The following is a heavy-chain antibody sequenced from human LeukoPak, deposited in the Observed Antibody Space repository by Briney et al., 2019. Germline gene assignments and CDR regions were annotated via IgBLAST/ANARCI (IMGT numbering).Heavy chain of an antibody. CDR3: ARARSGFWSGYYRRRDYYYMDV. CDR2: IYYSGST. D-gene: IGHD3-3*01. V-gene: IGHV4-39*07. Sequence: SETLSLTCTVSGGSISSSSYYWGWTRQPPGKGLEWIGSIYYSGSTYYNPSLKSRVTISVDTSKNQFSLKLSSVTAADTAVYYCARARSGFWSGYYRRRDYYYMDVWGKGTTVTVSS. J-gene: IGHJ6*03. CDR1: GGSISSSSYY.